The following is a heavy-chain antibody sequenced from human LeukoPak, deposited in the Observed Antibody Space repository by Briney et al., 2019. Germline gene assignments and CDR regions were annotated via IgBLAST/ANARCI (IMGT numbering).Heavy chain of an antibody. CDR2: INHSGST. CDR1: GGSFSGYY. V-gene: IGHV4-34*01. D-gene: IGHD2-15*01. Sequence: SETLSLTCAVYGGSFSGYYWSWIRQPPGKGLEWIREINHSGSTNYNPSLKSRVTISVDTSKNQFSLKLSSVTAADTAVYYCANGYCSGDRCPGDYWGQGTLVTVSS. CDR3: ANGYCSGDRCPGDY. J-gene: IGHJ4*02.